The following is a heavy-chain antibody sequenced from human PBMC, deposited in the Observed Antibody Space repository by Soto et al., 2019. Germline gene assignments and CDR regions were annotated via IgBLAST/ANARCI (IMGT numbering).Heavy chain of an antibody. J-gene: IGHJ4*02. CDR3: ARDSNPLVVVTADPEFDY. D-gene: IGHD2-21*02. V-gene: IGHV3-21*01. CDR1: GFTFSSYS. Sequence: PGGSLRLSCAASGFTFSSYSVNWVRQAPGKGLEWVSSISSGSSYIYYADSVKGRFTISRDNAKNSLYLQMNSLRAEDTAVYYCARDSNPLVVVTADPEFDYWGQGTLVTVSS. CDR2: ISSGSSYI.